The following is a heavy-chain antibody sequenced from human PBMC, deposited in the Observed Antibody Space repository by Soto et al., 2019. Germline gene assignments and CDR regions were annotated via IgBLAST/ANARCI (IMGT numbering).Heavy chain of an antibody. J-gene: IGHJ3*02. V-gene: IGHV4-39*01. CDR2: IHYRGST. Sequence: QLQRQESGPGLVKPPETLSLTCTVSGGCISSSSYYWGCVRQPPGKGLECNGSIHYRGSTYYNPSLKSRVTRSVGTPMNWFSVQLSTLTAADAAVYYCARNGARYGSSGYGASNEAFDIWGQGTMVTVSS. CDR3: ARNGARYGSSGYGASNEAFDI. D-gene: IGHD3-22*01. CDR1: GGCISSSSYY.